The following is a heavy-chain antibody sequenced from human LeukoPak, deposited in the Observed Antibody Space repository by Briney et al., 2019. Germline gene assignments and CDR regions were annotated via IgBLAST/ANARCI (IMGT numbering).Heavy chain of an antibody. V-gene: IGHV1-2*02. CDR3: ARGGDIVVVVAADY. Sequence: ASVTVSFMSSGYTXTGYYMHGVRQAPGQGLEGMGWINPNRGGTNYAQKFQGRVTMTRDTSISTAYMELSRLRSDDTAVYYCARGGDIVVVVAADYWGQGTLVTVSS. CDR2: INPNRGGT. D-gene: IGHD2-15*01. CDR1: GYTXTGYY. J-gene: IGHJ4*02.